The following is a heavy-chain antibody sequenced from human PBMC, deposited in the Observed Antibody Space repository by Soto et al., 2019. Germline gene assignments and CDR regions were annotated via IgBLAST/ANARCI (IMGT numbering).Heavy chain of an antibody. D-gene: IGHD2-15*01. V-gene: IGHV1-2*02. CDR3: ARDIDMDIVVEVAATAPGY. J-gene: IGHJ4*02. CDR2: INPNSGGT. Sequence: QVQLVQSGAEVRKPGASVKVSCKASGYTFTGYYMHWVRQAPGQGLEWMGWINPNSGGTNYAQKLQGRVTMTRDPSISTAYMELSRLRSDDTAVYYCARDIDMDIVVEVAATAPGYWGQGTLVTVSS. CDR1: GYTFTGYY.